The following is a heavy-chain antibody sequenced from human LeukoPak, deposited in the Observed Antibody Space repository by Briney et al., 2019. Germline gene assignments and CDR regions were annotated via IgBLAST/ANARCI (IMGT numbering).Heavy chain of an antibody. CDR2: ISYDGSNK. CDR3: ASETVEKATIS. V-gene: IGHV3-30*04. D-gene: IGHD5-24*01. Sequence: GGSLRLSSAASGFTFSSYAMHWVRQAPGKGLEWVAVISYDGSNKYYADSVKGRFTISRDNSKNTLYLQMNSLRAEDSAVYYCASETVEKATISWGQGTPVTVSS. J-gene: IGHJ5*02. CDR1: GFTFSSYA.